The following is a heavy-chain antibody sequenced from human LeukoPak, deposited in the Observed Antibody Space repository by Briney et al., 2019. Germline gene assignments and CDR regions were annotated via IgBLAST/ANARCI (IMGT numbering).Heavy chain of an antibody. J-gene: IGHJ6*02. V-gene: IGHV1-3*01. CDR3: ARDATYCSGSTCSYYGLDV. D-gene: IGHD2-15*01. Sequence: ASVKVSCKASGGTFSSYAMHWVRQAPGQRLEWMGWMNAGNGNTKYSQKFQGRVTISRDTSASTAYMELSSLTSDDTAVYYCARDATYCSGSTCSYYGLDVWGQGTTVTVSS. CDR2: MNAGNGNT. CDR1: GGTFSSYA.